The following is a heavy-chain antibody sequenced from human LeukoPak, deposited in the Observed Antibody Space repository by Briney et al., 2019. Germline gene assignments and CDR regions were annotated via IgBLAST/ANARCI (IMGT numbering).Heavy chain of an antibody. J-gene: IGHJ4*02. CDR1: GYTLTSYG. CDR2: ISAYNGNT. V-gene: IGHV1-18*01. Sequence: GASVKVSCKASGYTLTSYGISWVRQAPGQGLEWMGWISAYNGNTNYAQKLQGRVTMTTDTSTSTAYMELRSLRSDDTAVYYCARISHCSSTSCYINDYWGQGTLVTVSS. CDR3: ARISHCSSTSCYINDY. D-gene: IGHD2-2*01.